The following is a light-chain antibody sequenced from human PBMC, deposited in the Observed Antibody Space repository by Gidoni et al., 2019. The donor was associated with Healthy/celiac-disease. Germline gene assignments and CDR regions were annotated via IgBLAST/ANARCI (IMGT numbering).Light chain of an antibody. CDR2: GAS. Sequence: EIVLTQSPVTLSLSPGERATISCRASQSVSSSYLAWYQQKPGQAPRLLIYGASSRATGIPDRFSGSGSGTDFNLTISGLEPEDFAVYYCQQYSSSPPITFGQGTRLEIK. V-gene: IGKV3-20*01. CDR3: QQYSSSPPIT. CDR1: QSVSSSY. J-gene: IGKJ5*01.